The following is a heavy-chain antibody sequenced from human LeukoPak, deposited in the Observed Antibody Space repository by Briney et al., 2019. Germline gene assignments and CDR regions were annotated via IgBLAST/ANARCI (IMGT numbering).Heavy chain of an antibody. V-gene: IGHV4-39*01. Sequence: SSETLSLTCTVSGGAITGSSYYWGWIRQSPGKGLEWIGSLYYSGSIYYNPSLKSRVSMSADTSKNQFSLKLNSLTAADRAVYYCAGQYYDSTGYYYFDYWDQGTLVTVSS. J-gene: IGHJ4*02. CDR1: GGAITGSSYY. CDR2: LYYSGSI. D-gene: IGHD3-22*01. CDR3: AGQYYDSTGYYYFDY.